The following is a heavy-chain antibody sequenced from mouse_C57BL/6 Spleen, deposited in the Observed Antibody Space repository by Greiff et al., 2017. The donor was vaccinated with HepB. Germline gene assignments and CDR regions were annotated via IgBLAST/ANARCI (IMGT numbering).Heavy chain of an antibody. CDR3: ARSSYYYGSSLYYYAMDY. J-gene: IGHJ4*01. CDR1: GYTFTDYN. V-gene: IGHV1-18*01. CDR2: INPNNGGT. D-gene: IGHD1-1*01. Sequence: EVQLQQSGPELVKPGASVKIPCKASGYTFTDYNMDWVKQSHGKSLEWIGDINPNNGGTIYNQKFKGKATLTVDKSSSTAYMELRSLTSEDTAVYYCARSSYYYGSSLYYYAMDYWGQGTSVTVSS.